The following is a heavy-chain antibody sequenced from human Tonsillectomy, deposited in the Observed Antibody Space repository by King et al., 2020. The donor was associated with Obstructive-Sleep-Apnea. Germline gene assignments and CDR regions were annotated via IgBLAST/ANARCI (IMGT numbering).Heavy chain of an antibody. V-gene: IGHV4-4*07. CDR3: ARGRVGANTLFDY. CDR1: GGSISTYY. CDR2: ISSRGST. J-gene: IGHJ4*02. D-gene: IGHD1-26*01. Sequence: VQLQESGPGLVKPSETLSLTRTVSGGSISTYYWNWIRQPARKGLEWIGRISSRGSTNYNPPLKSRVTMSVDTSKDQFSLKLSSVTAADTAVYYCARGRVGANTLFDYWVQGTLVTVSS.